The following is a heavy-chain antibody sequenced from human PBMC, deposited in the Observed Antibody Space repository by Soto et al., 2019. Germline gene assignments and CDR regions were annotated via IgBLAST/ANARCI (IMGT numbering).Heavy chain of an antibody. J-gene: IGHJ4*02. Sequence: EVQLVESGGGLVQPGGSLRLSCVASKFTFSSYWMSWVRQAPGEGLEWVANINLDGTEKYYVDSVKGRFTISRDNAKNYRYLQMDSLRVEDTAVYYCASEYGDVLKFFDFWGQGTLVTVSS. V-gene: IGHV3-7*01. D-gene: IGHD2-21*02. CDR2: INLDGTEK. CDR1: KFTFSSYW. CDR3: ASEYGDVLKFFDF.